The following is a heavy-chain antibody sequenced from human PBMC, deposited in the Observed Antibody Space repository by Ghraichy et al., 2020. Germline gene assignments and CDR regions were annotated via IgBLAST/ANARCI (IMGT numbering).Heavy chain of an antibody. D-gene: IGHD6-19*01. CDR2: LYDGGST. V-gene: IGHV4-59*01. J-gene: IGHJ5*02. Sequence: SETLSLTCTVSGVSISTYYWSWIRQPPGKGLEWIGYLYDGGSTKYNPSLKSRVTISVDTSKNQLSLNLTSVTAADTAVYYCARDWGSSSCGGLGPWGQGTLVTVSS. CDR1: GVSISTYY. CDR3: ARDWGSSSCGGLGP.